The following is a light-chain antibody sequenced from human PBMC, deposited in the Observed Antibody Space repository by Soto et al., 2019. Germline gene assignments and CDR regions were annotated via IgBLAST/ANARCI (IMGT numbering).Light chain of an antibody. Sequence: DIQMTQSPSSLSASVGDRVTVTCQASQDISNYLNWYQQKPGKAPKLLIYDASSLETGVPSRFSGSGSGTDFTFTISSLQPEDIATYYRQQYDHLPPFTFGPGTKVDIK. CDR2: DAS. J-gene: IGKJ3*01. CDR3: QQYDHLPPFT. V-gene: IGKV1-33*01. CDR1: QDISNY.